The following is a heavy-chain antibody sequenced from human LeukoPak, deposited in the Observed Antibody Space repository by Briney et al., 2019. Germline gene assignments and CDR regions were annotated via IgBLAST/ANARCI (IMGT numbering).Heavy chain of an antibody. CDR2: INHSGST. V-gene: IGHV4-34*01. J-gene: IGHJ5*02. CDR1: GGSFRGYY. Sequence: SETLSLTCAVYGGSFRGYYWSWIRQPPGKGLEWIGEINHSGSTNYNPSLKSRVTISVDTSKNQFSLKLSSVTAADTAVYYCARPLRFDPWGQGTLVTVSS. CDR3: ARPLRFDP.